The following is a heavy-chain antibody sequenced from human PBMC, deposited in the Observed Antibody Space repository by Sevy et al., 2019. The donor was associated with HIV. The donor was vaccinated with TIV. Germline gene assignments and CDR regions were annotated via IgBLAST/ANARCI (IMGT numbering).Heavy chain of an antibody. Sequence: ASVKVSCKVSGKTLSDLSMHWVRQAPGKGLEWMGSFDPEDGETLYAQNVRARVTMTKDTSTDTAYMELSSLRSEDTAVYYCATTKDYYDSSGDPFDYWGQGSLVTVSS. J-gene: IGHJ4*02. CDR2: FDPEDGET. CDR1: GKTLSDLS. D-gene: IGHD3-22*01. V-gene: IGHV1-24*01. CDR3: ATTKDYYDSSGDPFDY.